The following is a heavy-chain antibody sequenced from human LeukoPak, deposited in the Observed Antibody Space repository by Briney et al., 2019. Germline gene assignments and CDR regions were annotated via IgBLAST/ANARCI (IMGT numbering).Heavy chain of an antibody. V-gene: IGHV4-59*12. CDR1: GGSISSYY. D-gene: IGHD4-11*01. Sequence: KPSETLSLTCTVSGGSISSYYWSWIRQPPGKGLEWIGYIYYSGSTNYNPSLKSRVTISVDTSKNQFSLKLSSVTAADTAVYYCARVWLTTVFSFDYWGQGTLVTVSS. CDR2: IYYSGST. CDR3: ARVWLTTVFSFDY. J-gene: IGHJ4*02.